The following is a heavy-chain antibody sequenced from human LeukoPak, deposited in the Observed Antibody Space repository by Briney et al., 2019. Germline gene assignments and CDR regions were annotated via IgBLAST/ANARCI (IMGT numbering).Heavy chain of an antibody. J-gene: IGHJ3*02. CDR3: ARRVAVARRDAFDI. D-gene: IGHD6-19*01. CDR2: IKDSGTT. V-gene: IGHV1-46*01. CDR1: GYSFTTYH. Sequence: ASVKVSCKASGYSFTTYHIHWVRQAPGQGLEWMGIIKDSGTTIYPQKLQGRVTMSTDTSTGTAYMELRSLRSDDTAVYYCARRVAVARRDAFDIWGQGTMVTVSS.